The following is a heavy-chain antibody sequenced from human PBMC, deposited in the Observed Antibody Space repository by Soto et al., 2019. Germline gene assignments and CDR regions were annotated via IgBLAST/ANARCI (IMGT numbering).Heavy chain of an antibody. Sequence: GGSLRLSCAPSGFTFSSYGILWVRQAPGKGLEWVAVIWYDGSNKYYADSVKGRFTISRDNSKNTLSLQMNSLTDEDTAVYYSASLGTAWQTDHWGRGTLVTVSS. D-gene: IGHD2-21*02. CDR2: IWYDGSNK. CDR1: GFTFSSYG. V-gene: IGHV3-33*01. CDR3: ASLGTAWQTDH. J-gene: IGHJ4*02.